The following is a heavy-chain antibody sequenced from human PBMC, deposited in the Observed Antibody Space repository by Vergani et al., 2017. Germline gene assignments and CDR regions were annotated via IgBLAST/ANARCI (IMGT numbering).Heavy chain of an antibody. CDR3: AREGFYDYVWGSYRLRGGYYFDY. Sequence: QVQLVQSGPEVKKPGASVKVSCKASGYTFTSYAMHWVRQAPGQRLEWMGWINAGNGNTKYSQKFQGRVTITRDTSASTAYMELSSLRSEDTAVYYCAREGFYDYVWGSYRLRGGYYFDYWGQGTLVTVSS. CDR2: INAGNGNT. D-gene: IGHD3-16*02. CDR1: GYTFTSYA. V-gene: IGHV1-3*01. J-gene: IGHJ4*02.